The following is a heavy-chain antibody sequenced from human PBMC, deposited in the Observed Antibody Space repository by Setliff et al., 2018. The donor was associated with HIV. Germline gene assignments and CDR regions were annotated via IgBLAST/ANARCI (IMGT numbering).Heavy chain of an antibody. J-gene: IGHJ4*02. CDR2: IDHGGDT. Sequence: SETLSLTCAVYGGSFSGYFWTWIRQSPHKSLEWIGDIDHGGDTNYNPSLKSRVTISVDTSKNQLSLKLTSVTAADTAVYYCARQVPFSCSGTGCFDDYWGQGTLVTVSS. CDR1: GGSFSGYF. CDR3: ARQVPFSCSGTGCFDDY. V-gene: IGHV4-34*01. D-gene: IGHD2-2*01.